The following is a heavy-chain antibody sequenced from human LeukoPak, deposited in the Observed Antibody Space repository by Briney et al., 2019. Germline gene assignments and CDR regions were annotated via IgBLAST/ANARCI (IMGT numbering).Heavy chain of an antibody. Sequence: SETLPLTCIDSGGSISSYYWSWIRQSAGKGLEWIGRIYTTGSTNYNPSLKSRVTMSVDTSKNRFSLNLTSVTAADTAVYYCARDRTYGGNSGFDYWGQGTLVTVSS. CDR1: GGSISSYY. CDR2: IYTTGST. V-gene: IGHV4-4*07. D-gene: IGHD4-23*01. CDR3: ARDRTYGGNSGFDY. J-gene: IGHJ4*02.